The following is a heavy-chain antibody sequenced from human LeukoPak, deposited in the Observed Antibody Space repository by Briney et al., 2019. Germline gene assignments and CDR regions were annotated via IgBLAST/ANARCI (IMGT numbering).Heavy chain of an antibody. D-gene: IGHD5-12*01. V-gene: IGHV3-23*01. CDR1: EFTFSSYA. J-gene: IGHJ3*02. Sequence: GGSLRLSCPASEFTFSSYAMSWVRQAPGKGLEWVSTISSSGSTYYGDSVKGRFTISRDNSKNTLYLQMDSLRAEDTAIYYCAKIRGYSGYDLTSAFDIWGQGTMVTVSS. CDR2: ISSSGST. CDR3: AKIRGYSGYDLTSAFDI.